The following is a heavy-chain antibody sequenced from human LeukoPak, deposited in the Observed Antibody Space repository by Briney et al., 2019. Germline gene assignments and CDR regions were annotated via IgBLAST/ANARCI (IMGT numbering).Heavy chain of an antibody. CDR3: ARKRFTAMAPDYYYYYYMDV. CDR1: GFTFSSYA. CDR2: INHSGST. V-gene: IGHV4-34*01. D-gene: IGHD5-18*01. J-gene: IGHJ6*03. Sequence: GSLRLSCAASGFTFSSYAMSWIRQPPGKGLEWIGEINHSGSTNYNPSLKNRVTISVDTSKNQFSLKLSSVTAADTAVYYCARKRFTAMAPDYYYYYYMDVWGKGTTVTVSS.